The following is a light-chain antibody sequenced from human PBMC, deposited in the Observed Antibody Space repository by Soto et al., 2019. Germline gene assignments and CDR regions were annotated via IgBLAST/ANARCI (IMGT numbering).Light chain of an antibody. V-gene: IGLV1-47*02. J-gene: IGLJ2*01. Sequence: QSVLTQPPSASGTPGQRVTISCSGSSCNIGSNYVSWYQQLPGTAPKLLIYDNNQRPSGVPDRCSGSKSGTSASLAITGLRSEDEADYYCAAWEDSPSVFFGGGTKLTVL. CDR3: AAWEDSPSVF. CDR2: DNN. CDR1: SCNIGSNY.